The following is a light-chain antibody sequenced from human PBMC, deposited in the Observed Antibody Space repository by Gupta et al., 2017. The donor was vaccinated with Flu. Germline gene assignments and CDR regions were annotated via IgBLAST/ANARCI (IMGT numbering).Light chain of an antibody. CDR2: GAS. CDR3: QQYYSTPPT. Sequence: DILMTQSPDSLAMSLDERAPINRKSSENLLASSNNRNFFTWYQQRPGQPPKLLMYGASSREAGVPDRFSGSGSGTDFTLTISRLQAEDAAVYYCQQYYSTPPTFGQGTKLEIK. CDR1: ENLLASSNNRNF. V-gene: IGKV4-1*01. J-gene: IGKJ2*01.